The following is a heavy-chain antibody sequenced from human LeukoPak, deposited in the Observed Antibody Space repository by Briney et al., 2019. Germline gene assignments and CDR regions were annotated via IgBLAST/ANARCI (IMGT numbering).Heavy chain of an antibody. Sequence: SETLSLTCAVSGGPSTGYYWTWIRQAPGKGLEWIGEITHSGTTNYNPSLKTRVTISVDMSNKRFSLQVTSVTAAETGIYYCARRHAIVSFRFDPWGQGTLVTVSS. V-gene: IGHV4-34*01. CDR2: ITHSGTT. CDR3: ARRHAIVSFRFDP. D-gene: IGHD2-2*01. CDR1: GGPSTGYY. J-gene: IGHJ5*02.